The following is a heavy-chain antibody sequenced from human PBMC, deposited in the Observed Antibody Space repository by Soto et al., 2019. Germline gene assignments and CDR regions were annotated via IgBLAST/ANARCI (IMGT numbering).Heavy chain of an antibody. CDR1: GFSISGSC. D-gene: IGHD6-19*01. J-gene: IGHJ4*02. CDR2: VYYTGST. V-gene: IGHV4-59*01. CDR3: ARSVAVPGAHIDY. Sequence: ASDTLSLTCIFSGFSISGSCLSWIRQSPGKGLEWLGYVYYTGSTNYSPSLRSRVSISVDTSKNEFSLRLSSVTAADTAVYFCARSVAVPGAHIDYWGQGTKVNSPQ.